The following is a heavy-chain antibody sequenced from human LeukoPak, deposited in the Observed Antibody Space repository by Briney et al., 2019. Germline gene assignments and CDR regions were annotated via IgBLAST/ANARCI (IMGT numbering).Heavy chain of an antibody. CDR2: ISSDVTTI. D-gene: IGHD1-14*01. J-gene: IGHJ3*02. CDR1: GFTFSDYS. CDR3: ANLKPPAPDGLDI. Sequence: GGSLRLSCAASGFTFSDYSMNWVRQAPGKGLEWVSYISSDVTTIYYADSVKGRFTISRDNAKNSVYLQMNSLRAEDTAVYYCANLKPPAPDGLDIWGQGTMITVSS. V-gene: IGHV3-48*01.